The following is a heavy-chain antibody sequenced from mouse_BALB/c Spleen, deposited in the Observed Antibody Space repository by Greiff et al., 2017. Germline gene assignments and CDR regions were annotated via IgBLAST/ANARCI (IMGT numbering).Heavy chain of an antibody. J-gene: IGHJ3*01. CDR1: GDSITSGY. V-gene: IGHV3-8*02. Sequence: EVQVVESGPSLVKPSQTLSLTCSVTGDSITSGYWNWIRKFPGNKLEYMGYISYSGSTYYNPSLKSRISITRDTSKNQYYLQLNSVTTEDTATYYCARWSHRSMMATTGGVHWGQGTLVTVSA. D-gene: IGHD2-3*01. CDR3: ARWSHRSMMATTGGVH. CDR2: ISYSGST.